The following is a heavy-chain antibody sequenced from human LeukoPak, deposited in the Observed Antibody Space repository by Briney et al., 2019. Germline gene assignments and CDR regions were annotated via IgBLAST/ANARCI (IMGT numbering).Heavy chain of an antibody. J-gene: IGHJ6*02. CDR1: GYTFTSYG. CDR3: ARAGRGVAAAVYYYYYGMDV. Sequence: AASVKVSCKASGYTFTSYGISWVRQAPGQGLEWMGWISAYNGNTSYAQKLQGRVTMTTDTSTSTAYMELRSLRSDDTAVYYCARAGRGVAAAVYYYYYGMDVWGQGTTVTVSS. V-gene: IGHV1-18*01. CDR2: ISAYNGNT. D-gene: IGHD6-13*01.